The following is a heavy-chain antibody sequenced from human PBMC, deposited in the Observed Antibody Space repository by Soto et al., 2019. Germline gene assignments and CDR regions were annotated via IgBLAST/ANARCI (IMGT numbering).Heavy chain of an antibody. CDR1: GFSLSTRGVG. CDR3: AHRPRGFTYFFDY. V-gene: IGHV2-5*02. CDR2: LYWDDDE. Sequence: QITLNESGPTLVKPTQTLTLTCTFSGFSLSTRGVGVGWIRQPPGKALEWLALLYWDDDERYSPSLMSRLTITKDTSKNQVFLTMTTMDPVDTAAYSCAHRPRGFTYFFDYWGQGTMVTVSS. J-gene: IGHJ4*02.